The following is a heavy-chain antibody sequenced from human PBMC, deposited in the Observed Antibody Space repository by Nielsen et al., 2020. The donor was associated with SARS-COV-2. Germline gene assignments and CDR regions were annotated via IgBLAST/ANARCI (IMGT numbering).Heavy chain of an antibody. V-gene: IGHV3-7*01. CDR3: ARESYSWSWYGPDY. CDR2: IKLDGSEK. D-gene: IGHD1-26*01. Sequence: GESLKISCAASGLSKNWVHWVRQAPGKGLAWVGNIKLDGSEKYYVDSVKGRFTISRDNSKNTLYLQMNSLRAEDTAVYYCARESYSWSWYGPDYWGQGTLVTVSS. J-gene: IGHJ4*02. CDR1: GLSKNW.